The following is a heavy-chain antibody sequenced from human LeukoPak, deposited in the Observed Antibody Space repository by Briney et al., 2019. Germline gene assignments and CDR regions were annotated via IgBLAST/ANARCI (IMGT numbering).Heavy chain of an antibody. CDR1: GGSFSGYY. CDR3: ARGLHTSGNYNNGDY. Sequence: PSEALSLTCAVYGGSFSGYYWSWIRQPPGKGLEWIGEINHSGSTNYNPSLKSRVTISIDTSKNQFSLKLTSVTAADTAVYYCARGLHTSGNYNNGDYWGQGTLVTVSS. CDR2: INHSGST. J-gene: IGHJ4*02. D-gene: IGHD3-10*01. V-gene: IGHV4-34*01.